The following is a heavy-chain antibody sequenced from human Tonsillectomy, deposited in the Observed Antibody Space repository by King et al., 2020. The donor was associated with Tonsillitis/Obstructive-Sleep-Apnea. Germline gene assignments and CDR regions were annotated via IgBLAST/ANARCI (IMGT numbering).Heavy chain of an antibody. V-gene: IGHV3-48*01. CDR2: ISGSGNTI. J-gene: IGHJ4*02. CDR3: TRDKRQRWALDF. Sequence: VQLVESGGGLEQPGGSLRLSCAASGFTFSTYSMNWVRQAPGKGLEWVSFISGSGNTIYYADSVKGRFTITRDNANNSLSLQMNSLRVEDTALYYCTRDKRQRWALDFWGQGTLVTVSS. CDR1: GFTFSTYS. D-gene: IGHD1-1*01.